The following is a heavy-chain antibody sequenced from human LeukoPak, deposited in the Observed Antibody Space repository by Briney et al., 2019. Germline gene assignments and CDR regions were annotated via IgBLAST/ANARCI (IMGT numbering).Heavy chain of an antibody. V-gene: IGHV3-74*03. CDR2: LKFDGTIT. Sequence: GGSLRLSYAASGFTYSSYWMHWVRQAPGKGLVWVSRLKFDGTITQYADSVKGRFTVSRDNAKNTLYLQMDSLRAEDTAVYYCAGQANNWFDPWGQGTLVTVSS. J-gene: IGHJ5*02. CDR3: AGQANNWFDP. CDR1: GFTYSSYW.